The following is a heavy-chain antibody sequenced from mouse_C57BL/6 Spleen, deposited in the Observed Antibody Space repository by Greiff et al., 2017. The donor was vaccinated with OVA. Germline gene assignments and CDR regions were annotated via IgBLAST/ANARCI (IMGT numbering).Heavy chain of an antibody. V-gene: IGHV6-3*01. CDR1: GFTFSNYW. Sequence: EVKVEESGGGLVQPGGSMKLSCVASGFTFSNYWMNWVRQSPEKGLEWVAQIRLKSDNYATHYAESVKGRFTISRDDSKSSVYLQMNNLRAEDTGIYYCIYDGPWFAYWGQGTLVTVSA. D-gene: IGHD2-3*01. CDR3: IYDGPWFAY. CDR2: IRLKSDNYAT. J-gene: IGHJ3*01.